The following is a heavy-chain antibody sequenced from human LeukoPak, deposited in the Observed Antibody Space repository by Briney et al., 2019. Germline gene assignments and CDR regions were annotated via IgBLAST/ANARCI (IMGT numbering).Heavy chain of an antibody. CDR2: IYYSGST. Sequence: PSETLSLTCAVYGGSFSGYYWSWIRQPPGKGLEWIGYIYYSGSTNYNPSLKSRVTISVDTSKNQFSLKLSSVTAADTAVYYCASSYRDGYNYGAGYFDYWGQGTLVTVSS. CDR3: ASSYRDGYNYGAGYFDY. D-gene: IGHD5-24*01. J-gene: IGHJ4*02. V-gene: IGHV4-59*01. CDR1: GGSFSGYY.